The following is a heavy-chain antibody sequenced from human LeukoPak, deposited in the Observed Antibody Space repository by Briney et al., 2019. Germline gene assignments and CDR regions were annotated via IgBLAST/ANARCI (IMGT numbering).Heavy chain of an antibody. CDR1: GGSISSNY. J-gene: IGHJ4*02. D-gene: IGHD3-10*01. Sequence: SETLSLTCTVSGGSISSNYWSWIRQPPGKGLDWIGYIYYSGSTNYNPSLKSRVTISVDTSKNQFSLKLSSVTAADTAVYYCARVKTGGYFPLFVYWGQGTLVTVSS. V-gene: IGHV4-59*01. CDR2: IYYSGST. CDR3: ARVKTGGYFPLFVY.